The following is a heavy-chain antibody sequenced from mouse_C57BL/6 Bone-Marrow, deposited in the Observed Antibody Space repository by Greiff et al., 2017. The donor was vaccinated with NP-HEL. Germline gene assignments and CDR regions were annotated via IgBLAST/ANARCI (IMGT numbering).Heavy chain of an antibody. CDR2: ISSGGSYT. Sequence: EVKLMESGGDLVKPGGSLKLSCAASGFTFSSYGMSWVRQTPDKRLEWVATISSGGSYTYYPDSVKGRFTISRDNAKNTLYLQMSSLKSEDTAMYYCASLSHYYGSPYYFDYWGQGTTLTVSS. V-gene: IGHV5-6*01. CDR3: ASLSHYYGSPYYFDY. CDR1: GFTFSSYG. D-gene: IGHD1-1*01. J-gene: IGHJ2*01.